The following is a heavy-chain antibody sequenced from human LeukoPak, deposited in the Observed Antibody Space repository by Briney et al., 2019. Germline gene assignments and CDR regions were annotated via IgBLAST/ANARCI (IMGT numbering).Heavy chain of an antibody. CDR2: IWYDGSNK. D-gene: IGHD2-2*02. CDR1: GFTLSSYG. J-gene: IGHJ4*02. V-gene: IGHV3-33*01. Sequence: PGGSLRLSCAASGFTLSSYGMHWVRQAPGKGLERGAVIWYDGSNKYYADSVKGRFTISRDNSKNTLYLQMNSLRAEDTAVYYCARDRCSSASCYRGLDYWGQGTLVTVSS. CDR3: ARDRCSSASCYRGLDY.